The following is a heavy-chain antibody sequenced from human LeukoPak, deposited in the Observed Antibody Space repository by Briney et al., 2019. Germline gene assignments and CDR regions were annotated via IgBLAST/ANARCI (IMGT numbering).Heavy chain of an antibody. CDR3: ARDTVPHSNIVLMVYAGVAFDI. V-gene: IGHV1-2*02. CDR2: INPNSGGT. D-gene: IGHD2-8*01. J-gene: IGHJ3*02. Sequence: ASVKVSCKASGYTFTCYYMHWVRQAPAQGLELMGWINPNSGGTNYAQKVQVRVTITSYTAINTAYMGLNRLRSDDTAVYYCARDTVPHSNIVLMVYAGVAFDIWGQGTMVTVSS. CDR1: GYTFTCYY.